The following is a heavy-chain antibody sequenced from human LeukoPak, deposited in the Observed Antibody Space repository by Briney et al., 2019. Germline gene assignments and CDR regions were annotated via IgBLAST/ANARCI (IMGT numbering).Heavy chain of an antibody. J-gene: IGHJ4*02. CDR1: GYSISSGYY. Sequence: PSETLSLTCAVSGYSISSGYYWGWIRQPPGKGLEWIGSIYHRGSTYYNPSLKSRVTISVDTSKNQFSLKLSSVTAADTAVYYCARPSLGLPAAFFDYWGQGTLVTVS. CDR2: IYHRGST. D-gene: IGHD2-2*01. V-gene: IGHV4-38-2*01. CDR3: ARPSLGLPAAFFDY.